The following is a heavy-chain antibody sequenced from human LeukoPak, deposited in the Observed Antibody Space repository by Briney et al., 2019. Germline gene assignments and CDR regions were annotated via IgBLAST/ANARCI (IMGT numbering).Heavy chain of an antibody. Sequence: ASVKVSCKASGYTFTSHDINWVRQAPGQGLEWMGWMNPNNGATGHAQKFQGRVTITTNTSISTVYMELTNLRSEDTAFYYCARVAEPGTGDGFDPWGQGTLVSVSS. D-gene: IGHD6-13*01. V-gene: IGHV1-8*01. CDR2: MNPNNGAT. J-gene: IGHJ5*02. CDR1: GYTFTSHD. CDR3: ARVAEPGTGDGFDP.